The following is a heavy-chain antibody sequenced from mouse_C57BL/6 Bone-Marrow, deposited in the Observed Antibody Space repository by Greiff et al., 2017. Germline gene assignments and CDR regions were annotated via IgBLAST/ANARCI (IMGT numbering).Heavy chain of an antibody. D-gene: IGHD1-1*01. J-gene: IGHJ2*01. V-gene: IGHV1-59*01. CDR2: IDPSDSYT. CDR3: ARRHCYGSSYSVFDY. Sequence: QVQLQQPGAELVRPGTSVKLSCKASGYTFTSYWMHWVKQRPGQGLEWIGVIDPSDSYTNYNQKFKGKATLTVDTSSSTAYMQLSSLTSEDSAVDYCARRHCYGSSYSVFDYWGQGTTLTVSS. CDR1: GYTFTSYW.